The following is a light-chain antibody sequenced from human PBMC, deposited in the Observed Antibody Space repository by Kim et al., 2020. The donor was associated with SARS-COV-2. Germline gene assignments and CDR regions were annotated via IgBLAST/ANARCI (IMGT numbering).Light chain of an antibody. CDR3: QQYNNWPET. Sequence: LSPGERATLSCRASQSVNSNLAWYQQKPGQAPRLLIYGASTRATGIPARFSGSGSGTDFTLTISSLQSEDFAVYYCQQYNNWPETFGQGTKVEI. CDR2: GAS. CDR1: QSVNSN. J-gene: IGKJ1*01. V-gene: IGKV3-15*01.